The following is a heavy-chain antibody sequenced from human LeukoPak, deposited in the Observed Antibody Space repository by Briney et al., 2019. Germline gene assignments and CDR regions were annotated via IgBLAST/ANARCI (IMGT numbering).Heavy chain of an antibody. V-gene: IGHV3-23*01. CDR2: ISGSGGST. CDR1: GFTFSSYA. Sequence: GGSLRLSCAASGFTFSSYAMSWVRQAPGKGLEGVSAISGSGGSTYYADSVKGRFTISRDNSKNTLYLQMNSLRAEDTAVYYCAKKSHDGSGSYYKEPYYMDVWGKGTTVTVSS. D-gene: IGHD3-10*01. CDR3: AKKSHDGSGSYYKEPYYMDV. J-gene: IGHJ6*03.